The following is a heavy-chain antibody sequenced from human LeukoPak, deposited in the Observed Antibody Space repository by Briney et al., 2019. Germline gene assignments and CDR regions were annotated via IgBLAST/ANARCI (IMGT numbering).Heavy chain of an antibody. Sequence: ASVKVSCKASGGTFSSYALSWVRQAPGQGLEWMGGIIPIFGTANYAQKFQGRVTITADESTSTAYMELSSLRSEDTAVYYCAIQRIVQNWFDPWSQGTLVTVSS. CDR2: IIPIFGTA. D-gene: IGHD2/OR15-2a*01. V-gene: IGHV1-69*13. J-gene: IGHJ5*02. CDR3: AIQRIVQNWFDP. CDR1: GGTFSSYA.